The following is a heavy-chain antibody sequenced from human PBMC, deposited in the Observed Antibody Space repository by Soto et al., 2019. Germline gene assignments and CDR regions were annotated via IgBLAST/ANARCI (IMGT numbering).Heavy chain of an antibody. CDR1: GGSISSGDYY. D-gene: IGHD4-17*01. J-gene: IGHJ6*02. CDR2: IYYSGST. CDR3: ARDQSYGDYYYGMDV. Sequence: TLSLTCTVSGGSISSGDYYWSWIRQPPGKGLEWIGYIYYSGSTYYNPSLKSRVTISVDTSKNQFSLKLSSVTAADTAVYYCARDQSYGDYYYGMDVWGQGTTVTVSS. V-gene: IGHV4-30-4*01.